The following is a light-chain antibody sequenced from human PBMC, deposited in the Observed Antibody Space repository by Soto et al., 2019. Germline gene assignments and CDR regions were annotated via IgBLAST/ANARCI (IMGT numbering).Light chain of an antibody. J-gene: IGKJ1*01. CDR1: QGIRND. V-gene: IGKV1-6*01. CDR3: LQDYTYPWT. Sequence: AIQMTQSPSSLSASIGDRVTITCRASQGIRNDLGWYQQSPGKAPKLLIYAVSHLQSGVPSRFSGSGSDTDFTLTINSLQPEDFATYFCLQDYTYPWTFGQGTKVEIK. CDR2: AVS.